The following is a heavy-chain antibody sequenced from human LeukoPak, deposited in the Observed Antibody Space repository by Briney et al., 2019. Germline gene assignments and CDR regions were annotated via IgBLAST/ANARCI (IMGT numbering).Heavy chain of an antibody. D-gene: IGHD5-12*01. Sequence: SETLSLTCTVSGGSISSSSYYWGWIRQPPGKGLEWIGYIYYSGSTNYNPSLKSRVTISVDTSKNQFSLKLSSVTAADTAVYYCARAQKYVATAFYYYYYMDVWGKGTTVTVSS. CDR1: GGSISSSSYY. J-gene: IGHJ6*03. CDR2: IYYSGST. CDR3: ARAQKYVATAFYYYYYMDV. V-gene: IGHV4-61*05.